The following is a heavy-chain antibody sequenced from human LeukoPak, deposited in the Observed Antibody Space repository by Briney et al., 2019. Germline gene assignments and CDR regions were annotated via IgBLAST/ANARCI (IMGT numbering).Heavy chain of an antibody. D-gene: IGHD5-12*01. V-gene: IGHV4-34*01. Sequence: PSETLSLTCAVYGGSFSGYYRSWIRQPPGKGLEWIGEINHSGSTNYNPSLKSRVTISVDTSKNQFSLKLSSVTAADTAVYYCARGAWYCGYIYWGQGTLVTVSS. J-gene: IGHJ4*02. CDR1: GGSFSGYY. CDR3: ARGAWYCGYIY. CDR2: INHSGST.